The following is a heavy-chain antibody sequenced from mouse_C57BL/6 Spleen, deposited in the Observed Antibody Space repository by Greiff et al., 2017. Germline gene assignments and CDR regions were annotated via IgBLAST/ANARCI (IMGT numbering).Heavy chain of an antibody. CDR3: ARTGYSNCYAMDY. CDR1: GYTFTSYW. Sequence: QVQLQQPGAELVKPGASVKMSCKASGYTFTSYWITWVKQRPGQGLEWIGDIYPGSGSTNYNEKFKSKATLTVDTSSSTAYMQLSSLTSEDSAVYYCARTGYSNCYAMDYWGQGTSVTVAS. CDR2: IYPGSGST. J-gene: IGHJ4*01. D-gene: IGHD2-5*01. V-gene: IGHV1-55*01.